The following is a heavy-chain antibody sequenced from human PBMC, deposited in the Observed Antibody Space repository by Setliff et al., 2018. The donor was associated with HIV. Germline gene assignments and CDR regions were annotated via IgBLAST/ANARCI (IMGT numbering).Heavy chain of an antibody. CDR1: GYTFTGYY. CDR3: ARARYGGFDH. CDR2: INPNSGGT. D-gene: IGHD3-16*01. Sequence: GASVKVSCKASGYTFTGYYMHWVRQAPGQGLEWMGWINPNSGGTNYAQKFQGRVTMTRDTSTRTAYMELRSLRSDDTAIYYCARARYGGFDHWGQGSLVTVSS. V-gene: IGHV1-2*02. J-gene: IGHJ4*02.